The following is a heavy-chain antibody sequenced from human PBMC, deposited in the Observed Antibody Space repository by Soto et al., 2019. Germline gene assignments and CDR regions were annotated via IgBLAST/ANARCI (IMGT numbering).Heavy chain of an antibody. CDR3: ARGRDVAYCGGDCYSRQNDY. CDR1: GGSFSGYY. CDR2: INHSGST. J-gene: IGHJ4*02. V-gene: IGHV4-34*01. Sequence: ATLWLTCAVYGGSFSGYYWSWIRQPPGKGLEWIGEINHSGSTNYSPSLKSRVTISVDTSKNQFSLKLSSVTAADTAVYYCARGRDVAYCGGDCYSRQNDYWGQGTLVTV. D-gene: IGHD2-21*02.